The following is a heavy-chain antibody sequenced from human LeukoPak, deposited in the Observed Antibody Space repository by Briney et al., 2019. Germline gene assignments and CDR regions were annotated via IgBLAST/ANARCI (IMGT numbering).Heavy chain of an antibody. V-gene: IGHV3-7*01. CDR3: AREIGYDFWTRANWFDP. J-gene: IGHJ5*02. CDR2: IKRDGSEK. Sequence: GGSLRLSCAASGFTFSSYWMSWVRQAPGKGLEWVANIKRDGSEKYYVDSVKGRFTISRDNAKNSLYLQMNSLRAEDTAVYYCAREIGYDFWTRANWFDPWGQGTLVTVSS. CDR1: GFTFSSYW. D-gene: IGHD3-3*01.